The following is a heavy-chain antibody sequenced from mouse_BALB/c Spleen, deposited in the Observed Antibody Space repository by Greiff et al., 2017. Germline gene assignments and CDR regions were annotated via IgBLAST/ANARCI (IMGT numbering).Heavy chain of an antibody. J-gene: IGHJ4*01. Sequence: LQHPGSELVRPGASVKLSCKASGYTFTSYWMHWVKQRPGQGLEWIGNIYPGSGSTNYDEKFKSKATLTVDTSSSTAYMQLSSLTSEDSAVYYCTRDYYGGDYWGQGTSVTVSS. D-gene: IGHD1-1*01. V-gene: IGHV1S22*01. CDR3: TRDYYGGDY. CDR2: IYPGSGST. CDR1: GYTFTSYW.